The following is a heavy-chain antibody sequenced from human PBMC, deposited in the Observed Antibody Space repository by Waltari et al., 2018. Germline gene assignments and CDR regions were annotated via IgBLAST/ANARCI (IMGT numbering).Heavy chain of an antibody. CDR2: INHSGST. Sequence: QVQLQQWGAGLLKPSETLSLTCAVYGGSFSGYYWSWIRQPPGKGLEWIGEINHSGSTTYNPTLKSRVTISVDTSKNQFSLKLSSVTAADTAVYYCARAAKYSSSWYVYYYYYYMDVWGKGTTVTVSS. CDR3: ARAAKYSSSWYVYYYYYYMDV. D-gene: IGHD6-13*01. V-gene: IGHV4-34*01. J-gene: IGHJ6*03. CDR1: GGSFSGYY.